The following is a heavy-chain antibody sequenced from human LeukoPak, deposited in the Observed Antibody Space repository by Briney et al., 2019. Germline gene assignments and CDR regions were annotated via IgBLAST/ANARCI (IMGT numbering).Heavy chain of an antibody. D-gene: IGHD6-13*01. CDR3: ARGVSSSWYGIEEYYYYMDV. J-gene: IGHJ6*03. V-gene: IGHV4-61*02. Sequence: SETLSLTCTVSGDSISSGSYYWSWIRQPAGKGLEWIGRIYTSESTNYNPSLKSRVTISADTSKNQFSLKLSSVTAADTAVYYCARGVSSSWYGIEEYYYYMDVWGKGTTVTVSS. CDR2: IYTSEST. CDR1: GDSISSGSYY.